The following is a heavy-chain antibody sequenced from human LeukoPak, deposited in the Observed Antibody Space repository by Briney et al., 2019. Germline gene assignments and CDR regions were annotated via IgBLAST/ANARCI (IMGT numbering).Heavy chain of an antibody. Sequence: SVKVSCNASGGTFSSYAISWVRQAPGQGLEWMGGIIPIFGTANYAQKFQGRVTITTDESTSTAYMELSSLRSEDTAVYYCARSYTAMVTWLFDYWGQGTLVTVSS. CDR2: IIPIFGTA. CDR3: ARSYTAMVTWLFDY. V-gene: IGHV1-69*05. D-gene: IGHD5-18*01. J-gene: IGHJ4*02. CDR1: GGTFSSYA.